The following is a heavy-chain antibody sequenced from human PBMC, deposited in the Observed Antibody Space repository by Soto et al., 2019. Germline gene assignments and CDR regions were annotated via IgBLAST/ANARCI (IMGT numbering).Heavy chain of an antibody. CDR2: ISYDGSNK. J-gene: IGHJ4*02. CDR1: GFTFSSYG. CDR3: ARQSLWGLNIVATITSSCY. Sequence: GGSLRLSCAASGFTFSSYGMHWVRQAPGKGLEWVAVISYDGSNKYYADSVKGRFTISRDNSKNTLYLQMNSLRAEDTAVYYCARQSLWGLNIVATITSSCYWGQGTLVTVSS. D-gene: IGHD5-12*01. V-gene: IGHV3-30*03.